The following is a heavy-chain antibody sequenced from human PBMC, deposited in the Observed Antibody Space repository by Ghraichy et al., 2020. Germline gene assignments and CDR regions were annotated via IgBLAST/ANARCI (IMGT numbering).Heavy chain of an antibody. CDR2: VSGYNGNT. D-gene: IGHD2-21*01. V-gene: IGHV1-18*01. CDR1: GYSFTSYG. J-gene: IGHJ6*02. CDR3: GRELRYCSGGDCSEPQGGMDV. Sequence: ASVKVSCKASGYSFTSYGISWVRQAPGQGLEWMGWVSGYNGNTNYAQKLQGRVTMTTETSTSTAYMELRSLRSDDTAVYYCGRELRYCSGGDCSEPQGGMDVWGQGTTVTVSS.